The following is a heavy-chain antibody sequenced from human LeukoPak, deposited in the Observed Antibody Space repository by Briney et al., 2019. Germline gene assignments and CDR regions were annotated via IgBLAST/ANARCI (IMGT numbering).Heavy chain of an antibody. D-gene: IGHD2-8*01. V-gene: IGHV3-23*01. CDR1: GFTVSSNY. CDR2: ISDSGGYT. Sequence: GGSLRLSCAASGFTVSSNYMSWVRQAPGKGLEWVSAISDSGGYTYYADSVKGRFTISRDNSKNTLYLQVNSLRAEDTAVYYCAKDRSHNGSPIDYWGQGTLVTVSS. J-gene: IGHJ4*02. CDR3: AKDRSHNGSPIDY.